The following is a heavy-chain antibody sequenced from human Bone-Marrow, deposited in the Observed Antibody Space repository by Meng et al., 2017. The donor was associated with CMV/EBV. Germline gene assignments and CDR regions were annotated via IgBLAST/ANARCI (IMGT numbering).Heavy chain of an antibody. Sequence: SETLSLTCAVSGGSISSSNWWSWVRQPPGKGLEWIGYIYYSGSTYYNPSLKSRVTISVDTSKNQFSLKLSSVTAADTAVYYCARDIFPRITMVRGVHGENWFDPWGQGTLVTVSS. CDR3: ARDIFPRITMVRGVHGENWFDP. CDR2: IYYSGST. CDR1: GGSISSSNW. D-gene: IGHD3-10*01. V-gene: IGHV4-4*02. J-gene: IGHJ5*02.